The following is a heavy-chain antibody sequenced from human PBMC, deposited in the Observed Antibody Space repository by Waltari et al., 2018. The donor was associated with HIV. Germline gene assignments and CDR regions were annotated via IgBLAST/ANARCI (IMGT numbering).Heavy chain of an antibody. CDR3: AGAIGGYSSSYGLDV. CDR2: ISSDGNPK. V-gene: IGHV3-48*03. Sequence: EEQLVESGGGLVQPGGSLRLSCVASGFTFSSYEMNWVRQAPGKVLEWIAYISSDGNPKHYADSLNGRLTISRDDAKNALHLHINSLRVEDTAIYYCAGAIGGYSSSYGLDVWGQGTMVTVS. D-gene: IGHD6-6*01. CDR1: GFTFSSYE. J-gene: IGHJ6*02.